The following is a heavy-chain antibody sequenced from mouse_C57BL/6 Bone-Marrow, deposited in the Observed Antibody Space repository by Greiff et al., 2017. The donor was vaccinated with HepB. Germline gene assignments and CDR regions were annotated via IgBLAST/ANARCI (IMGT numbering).Heavy chain of an antibody. J-gene: IGHJ1*03. D-gene: IGHD1-1*01. Sequence: VVEPGASVKLSCKASGYTFTEYTIHWVKQRSGQGLEWIGWFYPGSGSIKYNEKFKDKATLTADKSSSTVYMELSRLTSEDSAVYFCARHDYYGSYWYFDVWGTGTTVTVSS. CDR1: GYTFTEYT. CDR3: ARHDYYGSYWYFDV. CDR2: FYPGSGSI. V-gene: IGHV1-62-2*01.